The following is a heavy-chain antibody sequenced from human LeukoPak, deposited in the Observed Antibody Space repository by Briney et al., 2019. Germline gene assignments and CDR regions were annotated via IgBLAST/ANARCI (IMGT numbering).Heavy chain of an antibody. D-gene: IGHD1-20*01. Sequence: PGGSLRLSCAASGFTFSSYAMSWVRQAPGKGLEWVSVISGSGGSTYYADSVKGRFTISRDNSKNTMYLQVSSLRAEDTAVYYCAKGAGAPITYNWFDPRGQGTLVTVSS. CDR1: GFTFSSYA. CDR3: AKGAGAPITYNWFDP. J-gene: IGHJ5*02. V-gene: IGHV3-23*01. CDR2: ISGSGGST.